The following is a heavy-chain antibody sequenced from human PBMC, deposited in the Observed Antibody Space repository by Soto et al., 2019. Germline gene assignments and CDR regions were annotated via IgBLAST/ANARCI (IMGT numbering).Heavy chain of an antibody. CDR1: GGSISSGDYY. D-gene: IGHD2-2*01. J-gene: IGHJ5*02. CDR3: ARGSGSYQLLSVNWFDP. V-gene: IGHV4-30-4*01. Sequence: SETLSLTCTVSGGSISSGDYYWSWIRQPPGKGLEWIGYIYYSGSTYYNPSLKSRVTISVDTSKNQFSLKLSSVTAADTAVYYCARGSGSYQLLSVNWFDPWGQGTLVTVSS. CDR2: IYYSGST.